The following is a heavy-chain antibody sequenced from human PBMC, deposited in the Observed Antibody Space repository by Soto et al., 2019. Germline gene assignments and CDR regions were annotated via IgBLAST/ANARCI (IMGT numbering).Heavy chain of an antibody. CDR3: ARVREYCSATSCYLDP. CDR1: GDSISSSNW. Sequence: PSETLSLTCAVSGDSISSSNWWHCVRQPPGKGLEWIGEIHHSGTTNYNPSLKSRVAISVDRSKNQFSLKLDSVTAADTAVYYCARVREYCSATSCYLDPWGQGTLVTVSS. J-gene: IGHJ5*02. V-gene: IGHV4-4*02. D-gene: IGHD2-2*01. CDR2: IHHSGTT.